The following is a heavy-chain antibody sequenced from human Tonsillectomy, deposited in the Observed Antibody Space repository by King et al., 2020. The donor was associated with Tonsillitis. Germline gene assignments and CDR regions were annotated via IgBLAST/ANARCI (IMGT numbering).Heavy chain of an antibody. CDR1: GFTFSIYA. CDR3: ARDRRFGVGYDSSGYFGDAFDI. V-gene: IGHV3-30*04. Sequence: VQLVESGGGVVQPGRSLRLSCAASGFTFSIYALHWVRQAPGKGLEWGAVISYDGRNKYYADSVKGRFTISRDNSKNTLYLQMNSLRAEDTAVYYCARDRRFGVGYDSSGYFGDAFDIWGQGTMVTVSS. J-gene: IGHJ3*02. D-gene: IGHD3-22*01. CDR2: ISYDGRNK.